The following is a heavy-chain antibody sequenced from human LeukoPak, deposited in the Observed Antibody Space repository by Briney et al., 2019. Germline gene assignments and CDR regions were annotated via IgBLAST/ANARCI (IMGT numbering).Heavy chain of an antibody. Sequence: SETLSFTCTVSGGSISSYYWSWIRQPPGKGLEWIGYIYYSGSTNYNPSLKSRVTISVDTSKNQFSLKLSSVTAADTAVYYCARGIGPYYFDYWGQGTLVTVSS. V-gene: IGHV4-59*01. CDR1: GGSISSYY. J-gene: IGHJ4*02. D-gene: IGHD2-21*01. CDR3: ARGIGPYYFDY. CDR2: IYYSGST.